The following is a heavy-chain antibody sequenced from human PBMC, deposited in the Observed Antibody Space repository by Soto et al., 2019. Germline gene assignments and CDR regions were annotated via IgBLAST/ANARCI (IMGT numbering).Heavy chain of an antibody. V-gene: IGHV3-33*01. J-gene: IGHJ6*02. CDR2: IWYDGSNK. D-gene: IGHD2-15*01. CDR3: TRDRCSHCDYYYGMDV. Sequence: PGGSLRLSCAASGFTFSSYGMHWVRQAPGKGLEWVAVIWYDGSNKYYADSVKGRFTISRDNSKNTLYLQMNSLRAEDTAVYYCTRDRCSHCDYYYGMDVWGQGTTVTVSS. CDR1: GFTFSSYG.